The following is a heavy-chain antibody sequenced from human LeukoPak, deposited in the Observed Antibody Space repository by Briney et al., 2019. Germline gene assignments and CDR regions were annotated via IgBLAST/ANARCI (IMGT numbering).Heavy chain of an antibody. Sequence: SVKVSCKASGGTFSSYAISWVRQAPGQGLEWMGGIIPIFGTANHAQKFQGRVTITADESTSTAYMELSSLRSEDTAVYYCARGLIPNYYGSGSYYNPFDYWGQGTLVTVSS. CDR3: ARGLIPNYYGSGSYYNPFDY. CDR2: IIPIFGTA. J-gene: IGHJ4*02. CDR1: GGTFSSYA. D-gene: IGHD3-10*01. V-gene: IGHV1-69*01.